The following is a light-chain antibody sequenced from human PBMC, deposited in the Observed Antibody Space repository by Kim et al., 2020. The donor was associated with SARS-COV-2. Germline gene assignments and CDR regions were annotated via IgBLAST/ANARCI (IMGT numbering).Light chain of an antibody. CDR3: ASYRSSGYV. Sequence: QSVVTQPASVSGSPGQSITISCTGTSSDVGGYNYVSWYQQYPGKAPKLMIYDVFKRPSGVSNRCSGSKSGNTASLTSSGLQAEDEAEYYCASYRSSGYVFGTGTNVTVL. CDR2: DVF. J-gene: IGLJ1*01. V-gene: IGLV2-14*03. CDR1: SSDVGGYNY.